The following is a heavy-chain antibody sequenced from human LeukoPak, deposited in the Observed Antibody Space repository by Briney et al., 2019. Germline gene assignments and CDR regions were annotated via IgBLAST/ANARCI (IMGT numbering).Heavy chain of an antibody. J-gene: IGHJ6*03. CDR1: GGTFSSCA. CDR3: ARDPPQGCSGGSCPMDV. D-gene: IGHD2-15*01. CDR2: IIPIFGTA. Sequence: SVKFSCKASGGTFSSCAISWVRQAPGQGLEWIGGIIPIFGTANYAQKFQGRVTITADESTSTAYMELSSLRSEDTAVYYCARDPPQGCSGGSCPMDVWGKGTTVTVSS. V-gene: IGHV1-69*13.